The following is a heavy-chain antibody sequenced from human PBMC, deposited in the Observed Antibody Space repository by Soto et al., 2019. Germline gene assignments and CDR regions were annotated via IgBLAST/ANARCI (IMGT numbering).Heavy chain of an antibody. D-gene: IGHD1-1*01. CDR3: KTGGTTTIRTPTRRLDR. J-gene: IGHJ5*02. CDR1: GLPFSNYV. Sequence: EVQLLESGGDLVQPGGSLRLSCVVSGLPFSNYVMSWVRQAPGKGLEWVSSITESGDRADYADSVKGRFIISRDNSKNALFLQMNTLRAEEMAVYHCKTGGTTTIRTPTRRLDRWGQGTLVTVSS. CDR2: ITESGDRA. V-gene: IGHV3-23*01.